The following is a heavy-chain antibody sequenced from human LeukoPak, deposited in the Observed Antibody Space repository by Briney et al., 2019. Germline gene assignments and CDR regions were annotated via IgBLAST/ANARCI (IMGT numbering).Heavy chain of an antibody. Sequence: GGSLRLSCAASGFTFSNYEMNWVRQAPGKGLEWVSCITSSGSIMYYPDSVKGRFTISRDNAKNSLYLQMNSLRAEDTAVYYCAREGDYGDSDYWGQGTLVTVSS. CDR1: GFTFSNYE. D-gene: IGHD4-17*01. J-gene: IGHJ4*02. CDR3: AREGDYGDSDY. V-gene: IGHV3-48*03. CDR2: ITSSGSIM.